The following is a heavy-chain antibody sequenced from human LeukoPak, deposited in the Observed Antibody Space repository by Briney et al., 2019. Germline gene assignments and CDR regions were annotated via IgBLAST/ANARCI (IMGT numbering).Heavy chain of an antibody. D-gene: IGHD3-22*01. V-gene: IGHV3-23*01. CDR3: AEYYYFDSSGFQQYYFDY. CDR1: GFTFSSYA. Sequence: GGSLRLSCAASGFTFSSYAMSWVRQAPGKGLEWVSAISGSGGSTYYADSVKGRFTISRDNSKNTLYLQMNSLRAEDTAVYYCAEYYYFDSSGFQQYYFDYWGQGTLVTVSS. J-gene: IGHJ4*02. CDR2: ISGSGGST.